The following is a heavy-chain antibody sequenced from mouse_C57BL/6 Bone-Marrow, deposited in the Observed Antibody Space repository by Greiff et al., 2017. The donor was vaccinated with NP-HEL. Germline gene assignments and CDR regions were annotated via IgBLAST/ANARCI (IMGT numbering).Heavy chain of an antibody. CDR3: ARGDYYGSSQYYFDY. J-gene: IGHJ2*01. CDR2: IDPSDSYT. D-gene: IGHD1-1*01. CDR1: GYTFTSYW. Sequence: VQLQQPGAELVKPGASVKLSCKASGYTFTSYWMQWVKQRPGQGLEWIGEIDPSDSYTNYNQKFKGKATLTVDTSSSTAYMQLSSLTSEDSAVYYCARGDYYGSSQYYFDYWGQGTTLTVSS. V-gene: IGHV1-50*01.